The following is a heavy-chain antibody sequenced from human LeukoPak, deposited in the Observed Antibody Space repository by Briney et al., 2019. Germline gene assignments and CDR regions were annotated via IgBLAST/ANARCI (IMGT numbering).Heavy chain of an antibody. J-gene: IGHJ4*02. V-gene: IGHV1-2*06. Sequence: ASVKVSCKASGYTFTGYYMHWVRQAPGQGLEWMGRINPNSGGTNYAQKFQGRVTMTRDTSISTAYMELSRLRSDDTAVYYCARGGVLRFLGWLKKYYFDYWGQGTLVTVSS. D-gene: IGHD3-3*01. CDR2: INPNSGGT. CDR3: ARGGVLRFLGWLKKYYFDY. CDR1: GYTFTGYY.